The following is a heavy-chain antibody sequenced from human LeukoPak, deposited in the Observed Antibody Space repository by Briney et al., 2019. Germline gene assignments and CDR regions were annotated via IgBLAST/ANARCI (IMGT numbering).Heavy chain of an antibody. CDR3: ARSVPDYTRFDY. CDR1: GLTVSNTY. V-gene: IGHV3-66*01. D-gene: IGHD4-11*01. Sequence: PGGSLRLSCVASGLTVSNTYMSWVRQAPGKGLEWVSIIYSGGTTYYADSVKGRFTISRDNAKNSLYLQMNSLRVEDTAVYYCARSVPDYTRFDYWGQGALVTVSS. J-gene: IGHJ4*02. CDR2: IYSGGTT.